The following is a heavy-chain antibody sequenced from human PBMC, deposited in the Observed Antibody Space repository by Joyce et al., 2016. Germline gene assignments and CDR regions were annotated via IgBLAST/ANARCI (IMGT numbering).Heavy chain of an antibody. CDR2: IYNSEAT. J-gene: IGHJ6*02. Sequence: HLQESGPGLVKPSETLSLTCTISGDSFIGTSYYWSWIRQSPGKGLEWVGFIYNSEATHYDPSLGGRLSISVGAAKKQFSHRLTSVTSADTAVYYCATSLPSRVGGFQFFGMDVWGQGTTVIVS. CDR3: ATSLPSRVGGFQFFGMDV. CDR1: GDSFIGTSYY. D-gene: IGHD3-10*01. V-gene: IGHV4-61*01.